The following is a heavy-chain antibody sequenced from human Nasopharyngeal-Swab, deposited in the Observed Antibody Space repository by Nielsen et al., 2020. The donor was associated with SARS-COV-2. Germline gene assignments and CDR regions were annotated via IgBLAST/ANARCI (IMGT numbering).Heavy chain of an antibody. CDR3: ARHPHMVRGVSGWFDP. Sequence: SETLSLTCTVSGGSISSSSYYWGWIRQPPGKGLEWIRSIYYSGSTYYNPSLKSRVTISVDTSKNQFSLKLSSVTAADTAVYYCARHPHMVRGVSGWFDPWGQGTLVTVSS. J-gene: IGHJ5*02. V-gene: IGHV4-39*01. CDR2: IYYSGST. D-gene: IGHD3-10*01. CDR1: GGSISSSSYY.